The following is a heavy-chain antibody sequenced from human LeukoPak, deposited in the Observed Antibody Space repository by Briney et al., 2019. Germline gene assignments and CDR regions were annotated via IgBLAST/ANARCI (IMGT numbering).Heavy chain of an antibody. CDR1: GDAFISNS. D-gene: IGHD3-10*01. J-gene: IGHJ3*01. Sequence: ASVKVSCEASGDAFISNSFVWVRQAPGQGLEWVAWINPYNGNTDSAHRFQDRVTMTTDTSTSTAYMELRTLRSDDTAMYFCASTRILSGGSFDAWGQGTMVIVSS. CDR3: ASTRILSGGSFDA. V-gene: IGHV1-18*01. CDR2: INPYNGNT.